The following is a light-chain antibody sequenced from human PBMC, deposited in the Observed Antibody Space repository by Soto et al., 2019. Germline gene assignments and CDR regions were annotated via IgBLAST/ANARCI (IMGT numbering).Light chain of an antibody. CDR2: DAS. CDR3: QQANSFPIT. Sequence: VSTQTPGTLSFSPGQRAAFSFRASQSVSRYLAWYRQIPGQPPRLLIYDASNRATGVPPRFSGSGSGTDFTLTISSPQPEDFATYFCQQANSFPITFGQGTRLEIK. V-gene: IGKV3-11*01. J-gene: IGKJ5*01. CDR1: QSVSRY.